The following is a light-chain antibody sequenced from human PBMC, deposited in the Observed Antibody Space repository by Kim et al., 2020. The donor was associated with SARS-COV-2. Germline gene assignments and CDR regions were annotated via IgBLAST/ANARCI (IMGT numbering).Light chain of an antibody. J-gene: IGLJ1*01. CDR1: SSDVGDYNR. Sequence: GQSVTLSCTGTSSDVGDYNRVSWYQQSPGTAPKLIIYEVSHRPSGVPDRFSGSNSGNTASLTISGLQAEDEADYYCNSWTSSNTFVFGTGTKVTVL. CDR2: EVS. V-gene: IGLV2-18*02. CDR3: NSWTSSNTFV.